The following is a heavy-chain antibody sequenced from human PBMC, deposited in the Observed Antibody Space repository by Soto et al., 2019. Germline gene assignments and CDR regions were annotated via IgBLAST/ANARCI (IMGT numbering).Heavy chain of an antibody. V-gene: IGHV1-69*01. CDR2: IIPIFGTA. Sequence: QAPGQGLEWMGGIIPIFGTANYAQKFQGRVTITADESTSTAYMELSSLRSEDTAVYYCARASEGYCGGDCYHEYFQHWGQGTLVTV. J-gene: IGHJ1*01. CDR3: ARASEGYCGGDCYHEYFQH. D-gene: IGHD2-21*02.